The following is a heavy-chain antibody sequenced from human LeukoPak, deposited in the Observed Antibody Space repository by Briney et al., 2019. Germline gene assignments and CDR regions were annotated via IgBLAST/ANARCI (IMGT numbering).Heavy chain of an antibody. CDR3: ARESYSSSWYYYYMDV. CDR1: GFTFSSYW. J-gene: IGHJ6*03. V-gene: IGHV3-74*01. CDR2: INSDGSST. D-gene: IGHD6-13*01. Sequence: GGSLRLSCAASGFTFSSYWMHWVRQAPGKGLVWVSRINSDGSSTSYADSVKGRFTISRDNARNTLYLQMNSLRAEDTAVYYCARESYSSSWYYYYMDVWGKGTTVTISS.